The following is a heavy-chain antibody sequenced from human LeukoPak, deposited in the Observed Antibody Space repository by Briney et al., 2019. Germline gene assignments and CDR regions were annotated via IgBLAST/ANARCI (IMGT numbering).Heavy chain of an antibody. CDR2: MNPNSGNT. J-gene: IGHJ6*03. CDR3: ARVQLGYCSSTSCLARPYYYYYYMDV. D-gene: IGHD2-2*01. Sequence: GASVKVSCKASGYTFTSYDINWVRQATGQGLEWMGWMNPNSGNTGYAQKFQGRVTMTRNTSISTAYMELGSLRSEDTAVYYCARVQLGYCSSTSCLARPYYYYYYMDVWGKGTTVTVSS. V-gene: IGHV1-8*01. CDR1: GYTFTSYD.